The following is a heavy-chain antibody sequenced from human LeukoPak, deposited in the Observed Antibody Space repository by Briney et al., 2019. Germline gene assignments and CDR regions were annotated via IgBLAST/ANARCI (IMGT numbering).Heavy chain of an antibody. J-gene: IGHJ6*02. Sequence: SETLSFTCAVYGGSFSGYYWSWIRQPPGKGLEWIGEINHSGSTNYNPSLKSRVTISVDTSKNQFSLKLSSVTAADTAVYYCARAPLYSGGSGWSIYYFYAMDVWGQGTTVTVSS. CDR2: INHSGST. D-gene: IGHD6-19*01. V-gene: IGHV4-34*01. CDR1: GGSFSGYY. CDR3: ARAPLYSGGSGWSIYYFYAMDV.